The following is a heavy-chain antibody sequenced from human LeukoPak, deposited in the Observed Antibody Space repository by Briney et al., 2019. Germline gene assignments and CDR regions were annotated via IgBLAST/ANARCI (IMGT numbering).Heavy chain of an antibody. CDR1: GGSFSGYY. Sequence: PSEALSLTCAVYGGSFSGYYWSWIRQPPGKGLEWIGEINHSGSTNYNPSLKSRVTISVDTSKNQFSLKLSSVTAADTAVYYCARGNRSSRWRSEYFQHWGQGTLVTVSS. CDR2: INHSGST. J-gene: IGHJ1*01. CDR3: ARGNRSSRWRSEYFQH. V-gene: IGHV4-34*01. D-gene: IGHD6-13*01.